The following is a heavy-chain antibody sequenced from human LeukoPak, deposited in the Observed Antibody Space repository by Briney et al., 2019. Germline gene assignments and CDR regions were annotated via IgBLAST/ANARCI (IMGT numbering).Heavy chain of an antibody. D-gene: IGHD1-26*01. CDR3: ARMFGGNYYGYYFDY. CDR1: GFTVNNYF. Sequence: PVGCLRHSCAAPGFTVNNYFMTWIRPAPGKGLGCVSIIYSGDMTYYADSVKGRFTISTDTSKNTVNLQRNSLRAEDTAIYYCARMFGGNYYGYYFDYWGQGSMLTVSS. V-gene: IGHV3-53*01. CDR2: IYSGDMT. J-gene: IGHJ4*02.